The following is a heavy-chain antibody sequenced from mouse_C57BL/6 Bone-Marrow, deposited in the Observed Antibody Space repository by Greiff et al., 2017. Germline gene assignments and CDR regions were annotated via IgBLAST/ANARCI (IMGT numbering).Heavy chain of an antibody. J-gene: IGHJ3*01. CDR2: IDPETGGT. CDR3: TRNYDYDEFSY. Sequence: QVQLQQSGAELVRPGASVTLSCKASGYTFTDYEMHWVKQTPVHGLEWIGAIDPETGGTAYNQKFKGKAILTADKSSSTAYMELRSLTPEDSAVYYCTRNYDYDEFSYWGQGTLVTVSA. CDR1: GYTFTDYE. V-gene: IGHV1-15*01. D-gene: IGHD2-4*01.